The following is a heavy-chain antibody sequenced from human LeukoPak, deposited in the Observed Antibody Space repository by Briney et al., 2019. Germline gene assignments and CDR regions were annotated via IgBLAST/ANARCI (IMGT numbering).Heavy chain of an antibody. CDR3: ARAKKRSVRSRNFYLDV. CDR1: DDPINSGVYY. D-gene: IGHD1-26*01. V-gene: IGHV4-61*09. Sequence: PSEALSLTCTVSDDPINSGVYYWNWIRQPAGKGLEWIGHIYTSGTTTNSNPSLKSRVAISLDTSKNHFSLKLSSVTAADTAVYYCARAKKRSVRSRNFYLDVWGKGTTVTVSS. J-gene: IGHJ6*03. CDR2: IYTSGTTT.